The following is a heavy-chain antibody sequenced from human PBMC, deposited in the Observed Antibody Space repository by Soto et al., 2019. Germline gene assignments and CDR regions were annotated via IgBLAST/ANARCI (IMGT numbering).Heavy chain of an antibody. CDR3: ATEGTNYYDSSGYYYNY. CDR1: GYTPTELS. V-gene: IGHV1-24*01. J-gene: IGHJ4*02. CDR2: FDPEDGET. D-gene: IGHD3-22*01. Sequence: ASVKVSCKVSGYTPTELSMHWVRQAPGKGLEWMGGFDPEDGETIYAQKFQGRVTMTEDTSTDTAYMELSSLRSEDTAVYYCATEGTNYYDSSGYYYNYWGQGTLVPVAS.